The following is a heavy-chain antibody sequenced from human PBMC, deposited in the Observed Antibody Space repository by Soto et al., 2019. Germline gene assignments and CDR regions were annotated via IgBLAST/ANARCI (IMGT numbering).Heavy chain of an antibody. CDR1: GFTFSSYS. V-gene: IGHV3-48*02. CDR3: ARVYAAAGFGFYYYYGMDV. Sequence: GGSLRLSCAASGFTFSSYSMNWVRQAPGKGLEWVSYISSSSTIYYADSVKGRFTISRDNAKNSLYLQMNSLRDEDTAVYYCARVYAAAGFGFYYYYGMDVWGQGTTVTVSS. D-gene: IGHD6-13*01. J-gene: IGHJ6*02. CDR2: ISSSSTI.